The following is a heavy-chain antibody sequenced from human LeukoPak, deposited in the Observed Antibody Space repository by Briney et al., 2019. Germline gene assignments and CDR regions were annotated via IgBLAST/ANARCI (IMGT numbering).Heavy chain of an antibody. D-gene: IGHD3-22*01. CDR1: GFTFSKVW. V-gene: IGHV3-15*01. CDR2: IKSKTDGGTI. CDR3: TTDLSELDDSGYYAKYFHH. J-gene: IGHJ1*01. Sequence: GGSLRLSCAASGFTFSKVWMSWVRQAPGKGLEWVGRIKSKTDGGTIDYAAPVKGRFTISRDDSKDTLFLQMNSLKTEDTAVYYCTTDLSELDDSGYYAKYFHHWGQGTLVTVSS.